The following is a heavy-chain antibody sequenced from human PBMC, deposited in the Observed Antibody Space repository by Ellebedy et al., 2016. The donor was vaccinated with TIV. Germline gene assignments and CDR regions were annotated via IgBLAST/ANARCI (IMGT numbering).Heavy chain of an antibody. V-gene: IGHV3-48*04. CDR3: ARMYFYDTSGDIGY. CDR2: ISSGSSII. CDR1: RFTFSSYS. Sequence: PGGSLRLSCAAPRFTFSSYSMNWVRQAPGKGPEWVSYISSGSSIIYYTDSVKGRFSLSRDNAKNSLYLQMDSVRAEDTAVYYCARMYFYDTSGDIGYWGQGTLVTVSS. J-gene: IGHJ4*02. D-gene: IGHD3-22*01.